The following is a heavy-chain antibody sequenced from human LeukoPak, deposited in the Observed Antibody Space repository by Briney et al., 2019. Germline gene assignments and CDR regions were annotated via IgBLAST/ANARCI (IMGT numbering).Heavy chain of an antibody. CDR3: ARLSARYYDSSGYYLYYYYYYMDV. CDR2: IYTSGST. J-gene: IGHJ6*03. D-gene: IGHD3-22*01. V-gene: IGHV4-4*07. CDR1: GGSISSYY. Sequence: SETLSLTCTVSGGSISSYYWSWIRQPAGKGLEWIGRIYTSGSTNYNPSLKSRVTMSVDTSKNQFSLKLSSVTAADTAVYYCARLSARYYDSSGYYLYYYYYYMDVWGKGTTVTVSS.